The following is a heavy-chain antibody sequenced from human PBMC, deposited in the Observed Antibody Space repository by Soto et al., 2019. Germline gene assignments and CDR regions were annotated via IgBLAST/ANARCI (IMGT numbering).Heavy chain of an antibody. CDR3: AAGGGLPRYY. CDR1: GGSISSGGYS. V-gene: IGHV4-30-2*01. D-gene: IGHD5-12*01. J-gene: IGHJ4*02. CDR2: IYHSGST. Sequence: QLQLQESGSGLVKPSQTLSLTCAVSGGSISSGGYSWSWIRQPPGKGLEWIGYIYHSGSTYYHPSLKSRVTISVDRSKNQLSRKLSSVTAADTAVYYCAAGGGLPRYYWGQGTLVTVSS.